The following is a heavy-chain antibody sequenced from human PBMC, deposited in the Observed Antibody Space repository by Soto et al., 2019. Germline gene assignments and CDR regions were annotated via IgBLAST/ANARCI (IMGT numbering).Heavy chain of an antibody. J-gene: IGHJ6*02. D-gene: IGHD3-16*01. CDR3: AGDHYGYYYYYGMDV. CDR2: ISSSSSYI. Sequence: EVQLVESGGGLVKPGGSLRLSCAASGFTFSSYSMNWVRQAPGKGLEWVSSISSSSSYIYYADSVKGRFTISRDNAKNSLYLQMNSLRAEDTAVYYCAGDHYGYYYYYGMDVWGQGTTVTVSS. V-gene: IGHV3-21*01. CDR1: GFTFSSYS.